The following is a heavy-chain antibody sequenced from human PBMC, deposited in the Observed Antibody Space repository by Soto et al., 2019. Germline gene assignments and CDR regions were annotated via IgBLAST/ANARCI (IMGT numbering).Heavy chain of an antibody. Sequence: SETLSLTCAVYGGSFSGYYWSWIRQPPGKGLEWIGEINHSGSTNYNPSLKSRVTISVDTSKNQFSLKLSSVTAADTAVYYCAKDLTVVRGLIYYGMDVWGQGTTVTVSS. V-gene: IGHV4-34*01. CDR2: INHSGST. J-gene: IGHJ6*02. D-gene: IGHD3-10*01. CDR3: AKDLTVVRGLIYYGMDV. CDR1: GGSFSGYY.